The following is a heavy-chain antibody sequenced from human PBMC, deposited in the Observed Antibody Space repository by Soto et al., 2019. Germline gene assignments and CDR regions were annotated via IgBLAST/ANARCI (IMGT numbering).Heavy chain of an antibody. V-gene: IGHV2-26*01. CDR3: ARIRDESTGYYSRDGAFEI. D-gene: IGHD3-22*01. J-gene: IGHJ3*02. CDR2: IFSNDDT. CDR1: GFSLTNARLG. Sequence: QVTLKESGPVLVKPTETLRLTCTVSGFSLTNARLGVSWIRQPPGKALEWLGHIFSNDDTSYSASLRTRLTISKDSAKSQVVLTMSNMDPVDTATYYCARIRDESTGYYSRDGAFEIWGQGTMVTVSS.